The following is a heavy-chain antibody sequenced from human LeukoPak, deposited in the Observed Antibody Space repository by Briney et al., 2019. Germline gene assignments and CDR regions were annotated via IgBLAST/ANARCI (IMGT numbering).Heavy chain of an antibody. CDR3: AKETGILTYTYGPDY. CDR2: IRFDGSKE. Sequence: PGGSLRLSCAASGFTFSSYGIHWVRQAPGKGLEWVAFIRFDGSKEYYADSVKGRFTISRDNSKNTLYLRMNSLRAEDTAVYYCAKETGILTYTYGPDYWGQGTLVTVSS. V-gene: IGHV3-30*02. D-gene: IGHD5-18*01. CDR1: GFTFSSYG. J-gene: IGHJ4*02.